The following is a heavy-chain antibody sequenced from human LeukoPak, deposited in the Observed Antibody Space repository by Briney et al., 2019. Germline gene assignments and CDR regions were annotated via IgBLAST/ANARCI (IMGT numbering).Heavy chain of an antibody. V-gene: IGHV4-34*01. Sequence: SETLSLTCAVYGGSFSGYYWSWIRQPPGKGLEWIGEINHSGSTNYNPSLKSRVTISVDTSKNQFSLKLSSVTAAEPAVYYCARLGSSSSIDYWGQGTLVTVSS. D-gene: IGHD6-6*01. CDR3: ARLGSSSSIDY. CDR1: GGSFSGYY. J-gene: IGHJ4*02. CDR2: INHSGST.